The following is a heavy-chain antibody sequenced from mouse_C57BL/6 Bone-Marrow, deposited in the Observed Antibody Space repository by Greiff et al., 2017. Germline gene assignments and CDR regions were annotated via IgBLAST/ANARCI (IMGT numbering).Heavy chain of an antibody. V-gene: IGHV2-9-1*01. CDR3: ARTLWGFDY. CDR1: GFSLTSYA. Sequence: VKLLESGPGLVAPSQCLSITCTVSGFSLTSYAISWVRQPPGKGLEWLGVIWTGGGANYNSALKSRLSISKENSKSQVFLKMNRLQAEDTARYYCARTLWGFDYWGPGTTLTVSS. J-gene: IGHJ2*01. CDR2: IWTGGGA. D-gene: IGHD1-1*02.